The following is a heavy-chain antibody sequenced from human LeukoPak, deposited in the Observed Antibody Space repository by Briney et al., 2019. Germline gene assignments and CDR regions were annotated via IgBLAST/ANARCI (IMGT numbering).Heavy chain of an antibody. CDR2: IYYSGST. V-gene: IGHV4-31*03. CDR1: GGSISSGGYY. Sequence: PSETLSLTCTVSGGSISSGGYYWSWIRQHPGKGLEWIGYIYYSGSTYYNPSLESRVTISVDTSKNQFSLKLSSVTAADTAVYYCARVPGKYTAMVPDQYYYGMDVWGQATTVTVPS. D-gene: IGHD5-18*01. CDR3: ARVPGKYTAMVPDQYYYGMDV. J-gene: IGHJ6*02.